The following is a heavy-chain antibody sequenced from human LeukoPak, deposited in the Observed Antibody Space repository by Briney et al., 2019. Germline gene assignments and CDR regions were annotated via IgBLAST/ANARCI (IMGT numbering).Heavy chain of an antibody. V-gene: IGHV4-61*01. CDR1: GGSVSSGSYY. J-gene: IGHJ4*02. CDR3: ARMGMAARAYYFDY. D-gene: IGHD6-13*01. Sequence: SETLSLTCAVSGGSVSSGSYYWSWIRQPPGKGLEWIGYIYYSGSTNYNPSLKSRVTISVDTSKNQFSLKLSSVTAADTAVYYCARMGMAARAYYFDYWGQGTLVTVSS. CDR2: IYYSGST.